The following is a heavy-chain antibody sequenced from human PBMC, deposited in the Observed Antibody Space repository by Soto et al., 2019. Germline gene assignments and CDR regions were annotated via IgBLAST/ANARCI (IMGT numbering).Heavy chain of an antibody. Sequence: EVNLVESGGGLVQPGGSLRLSCETSGLALSSTWMTWVRQAPGRGLEWVGRTKSVFYAGTIDYAATVKGRFTISRDDSKNTVYLQMTSLKIDDTAIYYCTKDRPYSGGTNFNFWGQGTLVTVSS. J-gene: IGHJ4*02. V-gene: IGHV3-15*01. CDR2: TKSVFYAGTI. D-gene: IGHD1-7*01. CDR3: TKDRPYSGGTNFNF. CDR1: GLALSSTW.